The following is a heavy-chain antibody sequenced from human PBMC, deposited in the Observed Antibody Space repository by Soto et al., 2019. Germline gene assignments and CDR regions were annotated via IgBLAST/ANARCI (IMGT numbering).Heavy chain of an antibody. J-gene: IGHJ6*03. V-gene: IGHV4-59*01. D-gene: IGHD3-3*01. Sequence: SETLSLTCTVSGGSIGSYYWSWIRQPPGKGLEWIGYIYYSGSTNYNPSLKSRVTISVDTSKNQFSLKLSSVTAADTAVYYCARGTKDYDFWSGYPTNYYYYYYMDVWGKGTTVTVSS. CDR3: ARGTKDYDFWSGYPTNYYYYYYMDV. CDR1: GGSIGSYY. CDR2: IYYSGST.